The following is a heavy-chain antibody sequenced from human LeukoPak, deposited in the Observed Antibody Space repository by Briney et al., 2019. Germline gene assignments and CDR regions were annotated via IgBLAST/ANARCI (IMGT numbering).Heavy chain of an antibody. CDR2: IIPMFGTA. D-gene: IGHD2-15*01. CDR3: ARDRVRYCSGGSCLRNFDY. CDR1: GGTIRTHA. J-gene: IGHJ4*02. Sequence: SVKVSCKASGGTIRTHAVSWVRQGPGQGLEWMGGIIPMFGTANYAQKFQDRLTITADESTNTAYMELRSLRSDDTAVYYCARDRVRYCSGGSCLRNFDYWGQGTLVTASS. V-gene: IGHV1-69*13.